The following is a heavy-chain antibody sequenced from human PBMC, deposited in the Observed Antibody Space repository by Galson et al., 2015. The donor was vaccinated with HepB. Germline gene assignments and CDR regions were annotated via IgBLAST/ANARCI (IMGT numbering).Heavy chain of an antibody. CDR2: ISAYNGNT. CDR1: GYTFTSYG. Sequence: SVKVSCKASGYTFTSYGISWVRQAPGQGLEWMGWISAYNGNTNYAQKLQGRVTMTTDTSTSTAYMELRSLRSDDTAVYYCARDPPEYYYGSGNLTYYYYGMDVWGQGTTVTVSS. D-gene: IGHD3-10*01. CDR3: ARDPPEYYYGSGNLTYYYYGMDV. J-gene: IGHJ6*02. V-gene: IGHV1-18*04.